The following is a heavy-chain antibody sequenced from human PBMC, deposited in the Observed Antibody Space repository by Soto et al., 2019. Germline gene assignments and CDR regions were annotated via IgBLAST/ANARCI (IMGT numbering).Heavy chain of an antibody. CDR3: AIVRGSGSRRAFAI. CDR2: IYPSGRA. CDR1: GDSMSSGDKY. Sequence: QVQLQESGPGPVNPSQTLSLTGTVSGDSMSSGDKYWSWIRQHPGKRLECLAYIYPSGRAYYNPSFRSRGDISVAQSRNQFSLKLTSVTAADTAGYYCAIVRGSGSRRAFAIGGQWTRVTVSS. J-gene: IGHJ3*02. V-gene: IGHV4-30-4*08. D-gene: IGHD1-26*01.